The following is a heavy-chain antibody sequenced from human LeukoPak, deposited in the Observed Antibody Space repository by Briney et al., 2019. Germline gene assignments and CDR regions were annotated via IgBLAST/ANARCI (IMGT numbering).Heavy chain of an antibody. Sequence: APSVKLSCEVSLYTLTSYGISTVVRAPSHQVKALRWISAYKRNTNSAQQLQRRVTMTTDPSTSTAYMELRSLRSDDTAVYYCARDQHPTGITGTGDAFDIWGQGTMVTVSS. J-gene: IGHJ3*02. CDR3: ARDQHPTGITGTGDAFDI. CDR2: ISAYKRNT. V-gene: IGHV1-18*01. D-gene: IGHD1-20*01. CDR1: LYTLTSYG.